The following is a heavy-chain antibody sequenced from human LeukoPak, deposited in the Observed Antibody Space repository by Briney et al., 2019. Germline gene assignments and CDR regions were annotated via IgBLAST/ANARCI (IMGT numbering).Heavy chain of an antibody. V-gene: IGHV3-23*01. CDR3: AKATGNLGN. J-gene: IGHJ4*02. CDR1: GFTFSSYA. CDR2: ISNSDGKT. Sequence: PGGSLRLSCAASGFTFSSYAMSWVRQAPGKGLEWVSTISNSDGKTYYADSVKGRFTISRDNSKNTLYVQMNSLTAEDTAIYYCAKATGNLGNWGQGTLATVSS. D-gene: IGHD1-1*01.